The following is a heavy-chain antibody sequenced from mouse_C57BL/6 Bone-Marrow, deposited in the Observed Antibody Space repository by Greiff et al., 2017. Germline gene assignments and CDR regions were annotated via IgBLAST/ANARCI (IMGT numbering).Heavy chain of an antibody. CDR2: IDPSDSST. CDR3: AYYFLFDY. D-gene: IGHD1-1*01. Sequence: QVQLQQPGAELVRPGTSVKLSCKASGYTFTSYWMHWVKQRPGQGLEWIGVIDPSDSSTNYNQKFKGKATLTVDTSSSTAYMQLSSLTSEDSAVYYCAYYFLFDYWGQGTTLTVSS. V-gene: IGHV1-59*01. CDR1: GYTFTSYW. J-gene: IGHJ2*01.